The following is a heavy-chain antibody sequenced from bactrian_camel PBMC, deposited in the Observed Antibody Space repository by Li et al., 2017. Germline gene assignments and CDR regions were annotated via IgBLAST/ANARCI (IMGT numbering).Heavy chain of an antibody. CDR3: AKEGDMWHPFGS. D-gene: IGHD7*01. CDR2: INSGGGI. Sequence: HVQLVESGGGSVQAGGTLRLSCARSGDTYSAYCAAWFRQAPGKGLEWISFINSGGGIEYADSVKGRFTISRDNAKASVCLQLDSLKPEDTAMYYCAKEGDMWHPFGSWGQGTQVTVS. V-gene: IGHV3S1*01. J-gene: IGHJ6*01. CDR1: GDTYSAYC.